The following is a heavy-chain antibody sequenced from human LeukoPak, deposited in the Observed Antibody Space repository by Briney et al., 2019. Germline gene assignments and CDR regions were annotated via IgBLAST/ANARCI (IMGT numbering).Heavy chain of an antibody. Sequence: PSETLSLTCTVSGGSISSYYWSWIRQPPGKGRDWIGYIYYSGSTNYNPSLKSRVTISVDTSKNQFSLKLSSMTAADTAVYYCAKQPIYGDHFDSWGQGTLVTVSS. CDR3: AKQPIYGDHFDS. CDR1: GGSISSYY. CDR2: IYYSGST. V-gene: IGHV4-59*08. J-gene: IGHJ4*02. D-gene: IGHD4-17*01.